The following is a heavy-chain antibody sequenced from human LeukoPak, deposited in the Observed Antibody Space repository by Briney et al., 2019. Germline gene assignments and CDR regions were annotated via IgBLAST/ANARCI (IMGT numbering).Heavy chain of an antibody. J-gene: IGHJ2*01. Sequence: ASVKVSCKASGGTFGSYVISWVRQAPGHGLEWMGGIIPIFGTAHYAQKFQGRLTTTADESTSTVYMEMSSLRSEDTAMYYCAKEGDTALVTGYFDLWGRGTLVTVSS. D-gene: IGHD5-18*01. CDR3: AKEGDTALVTGYFDL. CDR2: IIPIFGTA. CDR1: GGTFGSYV. V-gene: IGHV1-69*13.